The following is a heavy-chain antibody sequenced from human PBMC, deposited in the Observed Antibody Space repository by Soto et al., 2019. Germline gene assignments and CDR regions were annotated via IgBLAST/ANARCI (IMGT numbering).Heavy chain of an antibody. D-gene: IGHD3-9*01. J-gene: IGHJ4*02. V-gene: IGHV3-49*03. CDR2: IRSKAYGGTT. CDR3: TYYDILTGYYNSGSY. CDR1: GFTFGDYA. Sequence: SLRLSCTASGFTFGDYAMSWFRQAPGKGLEWVGFIRSKAYGGTTEYAASVKGRFTISRDDSKSIAYLQMNSLKTEDTAVYYCTYYDILTGYYNSGSYWGQGTLVTVSS.